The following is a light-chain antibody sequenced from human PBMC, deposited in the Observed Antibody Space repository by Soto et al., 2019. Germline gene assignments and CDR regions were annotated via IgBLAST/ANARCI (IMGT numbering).Light chain of an antibody. CDR2: KAF. Sequence: DVQMTQSPSTLPASVGDRVTITCRASQSITSWLAWYQQKPGKAPKLLIYKAFTLESGVPSRFSGSGSGTEFTLTISSLQPDDYAAYYCQQYNRYPYTFGQGTKLEIK. V-gene: IGKV1-5*03. J-gene: IGKJ2*01. CDR1: QSITSW. CDR3: QQYNRYPYT.